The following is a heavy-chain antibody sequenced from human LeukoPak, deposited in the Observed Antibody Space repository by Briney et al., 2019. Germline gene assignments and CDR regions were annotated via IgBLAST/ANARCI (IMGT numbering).Heavy chain of an antibody. V-gene: IGHV4-59*01. CDR3: AREGVTYDSSSWYGLGY. D-gene: IGHD6-13*01. CDR1: GGSISSYY. CDR2: IYYSGST. J-gene: IGHJ4*02. Sequence: SETLSLTCTVSGGSISSYYWSWIRQPPGKGLEWIGYIYYSGSTNYNPSLKSRVTISVGTSKNQFSLKLSSVTAADTAVYYCAREGVTYDSSSWYGLGYWGQGTLVTVSS.